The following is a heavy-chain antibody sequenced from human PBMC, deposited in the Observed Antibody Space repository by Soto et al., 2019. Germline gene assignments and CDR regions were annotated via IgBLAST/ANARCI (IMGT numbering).Heavy chain of an antibody. CDR2: INPDSGGT. CDR3: AKGTPVAGQSPNWFDP. D-gene: IGHD6-19*01. V-gene: IGHV1-2*04. J-gene: IGHJ5*02. CDR1: GYTFTGYY. Sequence: ASVKVSCKASGYTFTGYYMHWVRQAPGQGLEWIGWINPDSGGTSYAQKFQGWVTMTRDTSIGTAKMELSRLTSDDTALFYWAKGTPVAGQSPNWFDPWGQGTQVTFSS.